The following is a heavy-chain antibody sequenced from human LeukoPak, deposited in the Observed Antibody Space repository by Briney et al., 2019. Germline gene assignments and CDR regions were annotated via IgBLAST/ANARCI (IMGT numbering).Heavy chain of an antibody. J-gene: IGHJ4*02. Sequence: TGGSLRLSCAASGFTFSSYAMHWVRQAPGKGLEYVSAISSNGGSTYYANSVKGRFTISRDNSKNTLYLQMGSLRAEDMAVYYCARGVGYCSSTSCPVGDHFDYWGQGTLVTVSS. V-gene: IGHV3-64*01. CDR2: ISSNGGST. CDR3: ARGVGYCSSTSCPVGDHFDY. CDR1: GFTFSSYA. D-gene: IGHD2-2*01.